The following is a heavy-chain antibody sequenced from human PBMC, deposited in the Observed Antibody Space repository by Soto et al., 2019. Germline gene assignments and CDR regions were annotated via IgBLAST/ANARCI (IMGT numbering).Heavy chain of an antibody. D-gene: IGHD3-9*01. J-gene: IGHJ4*02. V-gene: IGHV3-23*01. CDR1: GFTFSDYA. Sequence: EVQLLESGGGLEQPGGSLRLSCAASGFTFSDYAMSWVGQAPGKGLEWVTTITGSSSNLYYTDSLKGRFAISRDNSRNILFLQMNSLTAEDTAVYYCAKGGAVYGLLTHDYWGQGTLVTVSS. CDR2: ITGSSSNL. CDR3: AKGGAVYGLLTHDY.